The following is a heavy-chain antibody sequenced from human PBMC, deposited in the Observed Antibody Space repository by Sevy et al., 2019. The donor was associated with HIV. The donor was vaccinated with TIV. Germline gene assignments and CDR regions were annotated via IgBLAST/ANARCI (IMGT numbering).Heavy chain of an antibody. J-gene: IGHJ3*02. V-gene: IGHV3-23*01. CDR1: GFTFSSYA. Sequence: GSLRLSCAASGFTFSSYAMSWVRQAPGKGLAWVSAISGRGGSTYYADSVKGRFTISRDNSKNTLYLQMNSLRAEDTAVYYCAKTSYGTDAFDIWGQGTMVTVS. CDR2: ISGRGGST. D-gene: IGHD4-17*01. CDR3: AKTSYGTDAFDI.